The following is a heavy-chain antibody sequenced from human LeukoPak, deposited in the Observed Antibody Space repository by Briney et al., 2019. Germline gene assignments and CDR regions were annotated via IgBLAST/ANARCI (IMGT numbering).Heavy chain of an antibody. J-gene: IGHJ4*02. CDR2: ITGSGGST. D-gene: IGHD5-24*01. V-gene: IGHV3-23*01. CDR1: EFTFSASA. Sequence: PGGSLRLSCAASEFTFSASALSWVRQAPGKGLEWVSTITGSGGSTYYADSVKGRFTISRDNSKNTLSLQMNSLRAEDTAVYHCAKGAGNYDYWGQGTLVTVSS. CDR3: AKGAGNYDY.